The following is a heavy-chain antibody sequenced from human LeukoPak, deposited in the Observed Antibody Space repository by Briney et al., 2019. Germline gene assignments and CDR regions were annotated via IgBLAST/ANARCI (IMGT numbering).Heavy chain of an antibody. J-gene: IGHJ6*02. V-gene: IGHV1-69*04. CDR1: GATFSSYA. CDR3: ARDQKVGATPYFGMDV. CDR2: IIPMLGTV. D-gene: IGHD1-26*01. Sequence: RASVKVSCKASGATFSSYAINWVRQAPGQGLEWMGRIIPMLGTVNYAQKFQGRVTIIADKFTSTAYMEVSSLRSEDTAVYYCARDQKVGATPYFGMDVWGQGTTVTVSS.